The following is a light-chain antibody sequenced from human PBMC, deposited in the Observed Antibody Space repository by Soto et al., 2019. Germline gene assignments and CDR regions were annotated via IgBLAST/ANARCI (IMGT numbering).Light chain of an antibody. CDR3: AAWDDSLTGWL. Sequence: QSVLTQPPSVSEAPRQRVTISCSGSSSNIGNNAVNWYQQFPGTAPKLLIYSNNERPSGVPDRFSGSKSGTSASLAISGLQSEDEAEYYCAAWDDSLTGWLFGGGTKVTVL. J-gene: IGLJ3*02. CDR2: SNN. V-gene: IGLV1-36*01. CDR1: SSNIGNNA.